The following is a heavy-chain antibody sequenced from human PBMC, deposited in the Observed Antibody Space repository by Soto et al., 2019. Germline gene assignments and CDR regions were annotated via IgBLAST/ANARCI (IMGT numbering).Heavy chain of an antibody. CDR1: GYTFTSYA. CDR3: ASGYYGSGRYYNPVKDYFGMDV. CDR2: INAGNGNT. V-gene: IGHV1-3*01. Sequence: QVQLVQSGAEVKKPGASVKVSCKASGYTFTSYAMHWVRQAPGQRLEWMGWINAGNGNTKYSQKFQGRVTNTRDTSASTAYMELSSLRSEDTAVYYCASGYYGSGRYYNPVKDYFGMDVWGQGTTVTVSS. D-gene: IGHD3-10*01. J-gene: IGHJ6*02.